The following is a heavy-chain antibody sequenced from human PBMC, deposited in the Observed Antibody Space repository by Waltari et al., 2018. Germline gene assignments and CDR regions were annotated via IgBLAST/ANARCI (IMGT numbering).Heavy chain of an antibody. D-gene: IGHD3-3*01. V-gene: IGHV3-7*01. CDR2: INQDGSEK. CDR1: GFSFIHYA. J-gene: IGHJ4*02. CDR3: AREALYDFWSGYPDY. Sequence: EVQLVESGGGLVQPGGPLRLSCATSGFSFIHYAMNWVRQAPGKGLEWVAYINQDGSEKYYVDSVKGRFTISRDNAKNSLYLQMNSLRAEDTAVYYCAREALYDFWSGYPDYWGQGTLVTVSS.